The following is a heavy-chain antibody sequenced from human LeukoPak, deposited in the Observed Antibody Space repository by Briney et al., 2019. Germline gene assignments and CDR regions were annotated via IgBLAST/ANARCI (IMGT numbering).Heavy chain of an antibody. V-gene: IGHV3-48*01. Sequence: PGGSLRLSCAASGFTFSSYSMNWVRQAPGKGLEWVSYISSSSSTIYYADSVKGRFTISRDNAKNSLYLQMNSPRAEDTAVYYCARAIKPGMVAASTLDYWGQGTLVTVSS. CDR3: ARAIKPGMVAASTLDY. CDR2: ISSSSSTI. J-gene: IGHJ4*02. CDR1: GFTFSSYS. D-gene: IGHD2-15*01.